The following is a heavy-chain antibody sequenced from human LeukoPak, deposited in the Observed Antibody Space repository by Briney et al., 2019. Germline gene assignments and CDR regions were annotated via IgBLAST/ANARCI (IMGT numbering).Heavy chain of an antibody. V-gene: IGHV3-21*01. D-gene: IGHD4-17*01. Sequence: PGGSLRLSCATSAFTFSSYSMLWVRPAPARGLEWVSSIDLSSAFIYYADSVRGRFTVSRDNAKNSLSLQMNSLRVEDTAVYYCARVEWSTVTRTLDYWGQGTLVTVSS. CDR3: ARVEWSTVTRTLDY. CDR1: AFTFSSYS. J-gene: IGHJ4*02. CDR2: IDLSSAFI.